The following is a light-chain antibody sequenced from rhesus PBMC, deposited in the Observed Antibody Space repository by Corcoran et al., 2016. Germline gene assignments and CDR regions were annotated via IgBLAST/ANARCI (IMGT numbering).Light chain of an antibody. CDR3: QQYNSAPRT. V-gene: IGKV1-21*01. J-gene: IGKJ1*01. CDR2: KAA. CDR1: QGNSRW. Sequence: DIQMTQSPSSLSASVGDRVTITCRASQGNSRWLAWDQQKPGKAPKLLIYKAACLQSGVPSRFRGSGSGTVFTPTFRSLQPGDFATFYCQQYNSAPRTFGQGTKVEIK.